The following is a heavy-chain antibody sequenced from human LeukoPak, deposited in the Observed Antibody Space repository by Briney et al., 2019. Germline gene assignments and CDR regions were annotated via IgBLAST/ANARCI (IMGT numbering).Heavy chain of an antibody. V-gene: IGHV3-73*01. CDR1: GCTFSGST. J-gene: IGHJ4*02. CDR2: IRSKANSYAT. D-gene: IGHD1-7*01. CDR3: TRSITGITAHFDY. Sequence: PGGSLRLSCAASGCTFSGSTMHWVRQASGKGLEWVGRIRSKANSYATAYAASVEGRFTISGDDSKNTAYLQMNSLKTEDTAMYYCTRSITGITAHFDYWGQGTLVTVSS.